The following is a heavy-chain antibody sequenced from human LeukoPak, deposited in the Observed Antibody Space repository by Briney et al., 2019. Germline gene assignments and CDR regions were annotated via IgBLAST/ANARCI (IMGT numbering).Heavy chain of an antibody. V-gene: IGHV1-69*05. CDR1: GCTFSNYA. Sequence: GASVKVSCKTSGCTFSNYAISWVRQAPGQGLEWMGVIIPIFDTPNYAQKWQGRVTITTDESTSTAYMELRILRSEDTAVYYCAGEDPQTKVPEGMDVWGQGTTVTVSS. CDR2: IIPIFDTP. J-gene: IGHJ6*02. D-gene: IGHD4/OR15-4a*01. CDR3: AGEDPQTKVPEGMDV.